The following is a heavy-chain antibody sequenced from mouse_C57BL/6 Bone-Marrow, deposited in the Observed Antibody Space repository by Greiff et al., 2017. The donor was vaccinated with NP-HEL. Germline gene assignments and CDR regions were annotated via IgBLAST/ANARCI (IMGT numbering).Heavy chain of an antibody. Sequence: EVKLQESGPGLVKPSQSLSLTCSVTGYSITSGYYWNWIRQFPGNLLELMGYIRYDGSNNYNPSLKNRISITRDTSTSPSYLKFRCVTTEDTATYYCAMEGVYDGYYVTCPYYAVDYWGQGPSVTVSS. CDR1: GYSITSGYY. CDR3: AMEGVYDGYYVTCPYYAVDY. V-gene: IGHV3-6*01. D-gene: IGHD2-3*01. CDR2: IRYDGSN. J-gene: IGHJ4*01.